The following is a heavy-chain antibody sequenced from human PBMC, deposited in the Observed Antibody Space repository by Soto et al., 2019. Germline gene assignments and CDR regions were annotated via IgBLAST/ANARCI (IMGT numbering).Heavy chain of an antibody. CDR2: INAGNGNT. Sequence: ASVKVSCKACGYTFTSYAMHWVRQAPGQRLEWMGWINAGNGNTKYSQKFQGRVTITRDTSASTAYMELSSLRSEDTAVYYCARDRTMYSSSSPASDYYGMDVWGQGTTVTVSS. V-gene: IGHV1-3*01. CDR1: GYTFTSYA. D-gene: IGHD6-6*01. CDR3: ARDRTMYSSSSPASDYYGMDV. J-gene: IGHJ6*02.